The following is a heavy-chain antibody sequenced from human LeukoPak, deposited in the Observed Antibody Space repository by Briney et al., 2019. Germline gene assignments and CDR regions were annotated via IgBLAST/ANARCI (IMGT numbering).Heavy chain of an antibody. V-gene: IGHV3-30*02. CDR1: GFNFKEHG. J-gene: IGHJ4*02. CDR3: AKEDRPPIIAVAGSIDY. D-gene: IGHD6-19*01. Sequence: PGGSLRLSCTASGFNFKEHGMHWVRQAPGKGLEWVAFIRHDGSNKYYADSVKGRFTISRDNSKNTLYLQMNSLRAEDTAVYYCAKEDRPPIIAVAGSIDYWGQGTLVTVSS. CDR2: IRHDGSNK.